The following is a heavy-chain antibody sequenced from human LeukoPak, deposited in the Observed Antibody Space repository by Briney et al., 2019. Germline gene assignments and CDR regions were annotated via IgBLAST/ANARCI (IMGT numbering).Heavy chain of an antibody. CDR2: MNPNSGNT. D-gene: IGHD5-12*01. V-gene: IGHV1-8*01. CDR1: GYTFTSYD. J-gene: IGHJ6*02. CDR3: ARGGYSGYDLVSYYYYYGMDV. Sequence: GASVKVSCKASGYTFTSYDINWVRQATGQGLEWMGWMNPNSGNTGYAQKFQGRVTMTRNTSISTAYMELSSLRSEDTAVYYCARGGYSGYDLVSYYYYYGMDVWGQGTTVTVSS.